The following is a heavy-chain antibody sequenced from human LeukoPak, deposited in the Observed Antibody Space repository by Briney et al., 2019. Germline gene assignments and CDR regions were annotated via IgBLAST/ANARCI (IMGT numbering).Heavy chain of an antibody. CDR2: IKEDGSEK. D-gene: IGHD6-6*01. V-gene: IGHV3-7*04. Sequence: PGGSPRLSCAASGFTFSNAWMSWVRQAPGKGLEWVANIKEDGSEKYYVDSVKGRFTISRDNAKNSLSLQMNSLRVEDTAVYYCARIRPSYYFDYWGQGTLVTVSS. CDR1: GFTFSNAW. CDR3: ARIRPSYYFDY. J-gene: IGHJ4*02.